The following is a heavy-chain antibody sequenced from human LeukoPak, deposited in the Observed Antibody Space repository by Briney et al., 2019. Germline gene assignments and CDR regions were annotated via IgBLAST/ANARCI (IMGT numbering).Heavy chain of an antibody. Sequence: PSETLSLTCTVSGGSISTYYWNWIRQPPGKGLEWIGYIYHSGSTNYNPSLQSRVTISVDTSKNQFSLNLNSVTAADTAVYYCARGGGVARKYYYYYYGMDVWGQGTTVTVSS. D-gene: IGHD2-8*02. J-gene: IGHJ6*02. CDR1: GGSISTYY. V-gene: IGHV4-59*01. CDR3: ARGGGVARKYYYYYYGMDV. CDR2: IYHSGST.